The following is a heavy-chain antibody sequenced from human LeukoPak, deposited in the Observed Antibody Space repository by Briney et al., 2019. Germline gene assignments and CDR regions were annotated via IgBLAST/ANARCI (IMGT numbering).Heavy chain of an antibody. Sequence: SETLSLTCAVYGGSFSGYYWSWIRQPPGKGLEWIGEIDHSGSTKYNPSLKSRVTISVDTSKNQSSLKLTSVTAADTAVFYCARGIAARLSRAYYYDHYYMDVWGNGTTVTVSS. V-gene: IGHV4-34*01. D-gene: IGHD6-6*01. CDR1: GGSFSGYY. J-gene: IGHJ6*03. CDR3: ARGIAARLSRAYYYDHYYMDV. CDR2: IDHSGST.